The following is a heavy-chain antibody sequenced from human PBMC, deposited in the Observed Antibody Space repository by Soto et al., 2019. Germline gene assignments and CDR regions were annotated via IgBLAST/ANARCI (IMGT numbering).Heavy chain of an antibody. D-gene: IGHD3-10*01. CDR2: ISAYNGNT. CDR1: GYTFTSYG. J-gene: IGHJ6*02. Sequence: QVQLVQSGAEVKKPGASVKVSCKASGYTFTSYGISWVRQAPGQGLEWLGWISAYNGNTNYAQKLQGRVTMTTDTSTSTAYMELRSLRSDDTAVYYCARDEWVGGPRGLGMDVWGQGTTVTVSS. CDR3: ARDEWVGGPRGLGMDV. V-gene: IGHV1-18*01.